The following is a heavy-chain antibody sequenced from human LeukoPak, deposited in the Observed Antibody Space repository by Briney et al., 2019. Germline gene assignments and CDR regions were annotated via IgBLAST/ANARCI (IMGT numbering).Heavy chain of an antibody. CDR1: GGSISSGGYS. Sequence: PSETLSLTCTASGGSISSGGYSWSWIRQPPGKGLEWIGYIYHSGSTYSNPSLKSRVTISVDRSKNQFSLKLSSVIAADTAVYYCARVRGGTVTTLFDPWGQGTLVTVSS. D-gene: IGHD4-11*01. V-gene: IGHV4-30-2*01. J-gene: IGHJ5*02. CDR2: IYHSGST. CDR3: ARVRGGTVTTLFDP.